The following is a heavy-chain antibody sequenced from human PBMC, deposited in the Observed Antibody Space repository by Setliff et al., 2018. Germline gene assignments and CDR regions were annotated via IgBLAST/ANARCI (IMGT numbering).Heavy chain of an antibody. V-gene: IGHV3-13*01. CDR1: GFTFSSYD. D-gene: IGHD5-18*01. CDR2: IGTAGDT. CDR3: ARHSYGPHDYYYYYMDA. J-gene: IGHJ6*03. Sequence: GGSLRLSCAASGFTFSSYDMHWVRQATGKGLEWVSAIGTAGDTYYPGSVKGRFTISRENAKNSLCLQMNSLRAGDTAVYYCARHSYGPHDYYYYYMDAWGKGTTVTVSS.